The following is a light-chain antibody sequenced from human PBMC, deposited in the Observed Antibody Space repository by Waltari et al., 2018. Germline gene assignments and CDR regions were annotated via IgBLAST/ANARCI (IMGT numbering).Light chain of an antibody. CDR1: SSNIGNNY. CDR2: EDS. CDR3: GTWDSSLSGAV. J-gene: IGLJ7*01. V-gene: IGLV1-51*02. Sequence: QSVLTQPPSVSAAPGQRVTISCSGGSSNIGNNYVSWSRQFPGTAPKLLLYEDSERPSGIPGRFSGPKSGTSATLDITGLQAGDEADYYCGTWDSSLSGAVFGGGTHLTVL.